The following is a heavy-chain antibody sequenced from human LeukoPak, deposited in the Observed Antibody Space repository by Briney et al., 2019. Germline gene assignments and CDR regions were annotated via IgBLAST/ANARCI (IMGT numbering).Heavy chain of an antibody. CDR3: AKVSWANYFDY. V-gene: IGHV3-21*04. D-gene: IGHD6-13*01. CDR1: GFIFSNYN. J-gene: IGHJ4*02. CDR2: ISITSTYV. Sequence: GGSLRLSCGASGFIFSNYNMNWVRQAPEKGLEWVSSISITSTYVYYADSVKGRFTISRDNSKNTLYLQMNSLRAEDTAIYYCAKVSWANYFDYWGQGTLVTVSS.